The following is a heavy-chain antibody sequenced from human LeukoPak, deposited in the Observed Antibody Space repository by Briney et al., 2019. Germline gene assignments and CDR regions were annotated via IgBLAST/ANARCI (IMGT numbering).Heavy chain of an antibody. CDR3: ARSEYSYGADAFDI. J-gene: IGHJ3*02. V-gene: IGHV4-59*01. D-gene: IGHD5-18*01. CDR2: IYYSGST. CDR1: GGSISSYY. Sequence: SETLSLTCTVSGGSISSYYWSWIRQPPGKGLEWIGYIYYSGSTNYSPSLKSRVTISVDTSKNQFSLKLSSVTAADTAVYYCARSEYSYGADAFDIWGQGTMVAVSS.